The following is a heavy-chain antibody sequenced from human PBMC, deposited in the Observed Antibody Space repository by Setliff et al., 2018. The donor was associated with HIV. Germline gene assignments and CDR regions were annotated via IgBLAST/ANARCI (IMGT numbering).Heavy chain of an antibody. Sequence: SETLSLTCTVTGYSISSGYYWAWIRQPPGKGLEWIGSIYHSGSTYYNPSLKSRVTISVDTSKNQFSLKLSSVTAADTAVYYCARDLSYGPRGGADYWGQGTLVTVSS. D-gene: IGHD3-10*01. V-gene: IGHV4-38-2*02. J-gene: IGHJ4*02. CDR3: ARDLSYGPRGGADY. CDR1: GYSISSGYY. CDR2: IYHSGST.